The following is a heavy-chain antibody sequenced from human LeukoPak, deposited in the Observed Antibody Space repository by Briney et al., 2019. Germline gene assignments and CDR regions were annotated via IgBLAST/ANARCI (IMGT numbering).Heavy chain of an antibody. J-gene: IGHJ4*02. V-gene: IGHV4-34*01. Sequence: SETLSLTCAVYGGSFSGYYWSWIRQPPGKGLEWIGEINQSGSTNHNPSLKSRVTISVDTSKNQFSLKLNSVTAADTAVYYCARGRYYYEGPFDYWGQGTLVTVSS. CDR3: ARGRYYYEGPFDY. D-gene: IGHD3-22*01. CDR1: GGSFSGYY. CDR2: INQSGST.